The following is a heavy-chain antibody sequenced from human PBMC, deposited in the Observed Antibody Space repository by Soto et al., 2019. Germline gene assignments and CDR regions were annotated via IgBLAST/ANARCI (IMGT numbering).Heavy chain of an antibody. Sequence: DVQLVESGGGLVQPGGSLRVSCGASGFTFSNFAMTWVRQAPGKGLEWVSGISAGGGKTYYADSVKGRLTISRDNSRNTPYLQMNSLRADDTAVYYCAKVILGGMDLWGQGTSVTVSS. D-gene: IGHD7-27*01. V-gene: IGHV3-23*04. J-gene: IGHJ6*02. CDR1: GFTFSNFA. CDR3: AKVILGGMDL. CDR2: ISAGGGKT.